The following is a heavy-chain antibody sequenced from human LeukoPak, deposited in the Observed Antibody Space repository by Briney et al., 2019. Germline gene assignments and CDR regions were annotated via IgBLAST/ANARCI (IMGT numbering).Heavy chain of an antibody. CDR1: GYTFTSYD. J-gene: IGHJ4*02. CDR3: ASTRLWFGELFPSFFDY. D-gene: IGHD3-10*01. CDR2: MNPNSGNT. V-gene: IGHV1-8*01. Sequence: ASVKVSHKASGYTFTSYDINWVRQATGQGLEWMGWMNPNSGNTGYAQKFQGRVTMTRNTSISTAYMELSSLRSEDTAVYYCASTRLWFGELFPSFFDYWGQGTLVTVSS.